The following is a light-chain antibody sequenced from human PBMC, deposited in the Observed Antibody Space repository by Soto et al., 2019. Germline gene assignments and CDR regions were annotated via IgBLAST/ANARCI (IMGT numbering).Light chain of an antibody. CDR2: EVS. CDR3: SSQSSSGTRV. CDR1: SSDVGGYRH. V-gene: IGLV2-14*01. J-gene: IGLJ1*01. Sequence: QAALTQPASVSGSPGQSITISCTGTSSDVGGYRHVSWYQHHPGKAPKLMIYEVSNWPSGVSNRFSGSKSDYAASLTISGLQAEDEADYYCSSQSSSGTRVFGSGTKLTVL.